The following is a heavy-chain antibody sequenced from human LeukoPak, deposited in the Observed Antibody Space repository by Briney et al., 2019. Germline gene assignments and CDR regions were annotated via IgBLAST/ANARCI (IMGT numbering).Heavy chain of an antibody. D-gene: IGHD3-22*01. CDR1: GYTFTGYY. Sequence: ASVKVSCKASGYTFTGYYMHWVRQAPGQGLEWMGWINPNSGGTNYAQKFQGRVTMTRDTSISTAYMELSRLRSDDTAVYYCARAISSGYVAWFDPWGQGTLVTVSS. V-gene: IGHV1-2*02. CDR3: ARAISSGYVAWFDP. CDR2: INPNSGGT. J-gene: IGHJ5*02.